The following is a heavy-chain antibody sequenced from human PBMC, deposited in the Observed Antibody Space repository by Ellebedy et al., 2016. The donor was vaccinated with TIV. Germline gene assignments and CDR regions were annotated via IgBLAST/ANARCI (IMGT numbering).Heavy chain of an antibody. D-gene: IGHD3-10*01. CDR3: ATRGSGHY. V-gene: IGHV3-11*03. CDR1: GFTFSGYW. J-gene: IGHJ4*02. Sequence: GESLKISXAASGFTFSGYWMNWIRQAPGKGLEWVAHISRGSTSTRYSDSVKGRFTISRDDANHSLYLQMNSLRADDTAVYYCATRGSGHYWGQGTPVTVSS. CDR2: ISRGSTST.